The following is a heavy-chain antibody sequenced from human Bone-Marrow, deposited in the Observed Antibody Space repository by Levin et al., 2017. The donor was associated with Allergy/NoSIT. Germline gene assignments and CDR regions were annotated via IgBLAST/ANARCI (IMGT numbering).Heavy chain of an antibody. CDR2: VHYTGSS. Sequence: TSETLSLTCAVSGGSISNFYWTWIRQTPGVGLEWIGHVHYTGSSTSNPSLKTRLTISVDTSRNQFSLSLRSLSSADTAVYYCARGAGYGDYFDSWGQGTLVTVSA. V-gene: IGHV4-59*01. CDR1: GGSISNFY. D-gene: IGHD4-17*01. CDR3: ARGAGYGDYFDS. J-gene: IGHJ4*02.